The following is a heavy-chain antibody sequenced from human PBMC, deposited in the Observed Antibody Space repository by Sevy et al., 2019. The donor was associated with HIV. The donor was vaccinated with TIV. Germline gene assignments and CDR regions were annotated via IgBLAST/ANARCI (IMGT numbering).Heavy chain of an antibody. J-gene: IGHJ4*02. V-gene: IGHV4-39*01. CDR3: VGPKLTYSSGWHYFDY. CDR1: GASITSTDYY. CDR2: IRNGART. D-gene: IGHD6-19*01. Sequence: SETLSLTCSVSGASITSTDYYWGWIRQSPGQGLEWIVSIRNGARTFYDPSLKSRVTISADTSKNQFSLKQSSVTAADTSIYYCVGPKLTYSSGWHYFDYWGQGTVVTVSS.